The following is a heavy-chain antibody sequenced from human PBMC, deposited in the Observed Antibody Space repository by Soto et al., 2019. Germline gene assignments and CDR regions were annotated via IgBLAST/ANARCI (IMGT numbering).Heavy chain of an antibody. V-gene: IGHV1-2*02. CDR2: INGHSGAT. CDR1: GFIFTGYY. CDR3: AREESYYDSRGLDT. J-gene: IGHJ5*02. Sequence: ASVKVSCKASGFIFTGYYIHWLRQAHGQRLEWMGWINGHSGATSYSQTFQGRVTMTRDTPTPTAYMELISLTSDKTALYYCAREESYYDSRGLDTLGLGTLVTVSS. D-gene: IGHD3-22*01.